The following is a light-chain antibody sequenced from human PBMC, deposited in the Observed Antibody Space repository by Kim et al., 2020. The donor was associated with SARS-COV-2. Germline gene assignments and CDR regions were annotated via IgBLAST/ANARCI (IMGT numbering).Light chain of an antibody. J-gene: IGLJ3*02. CDR3: SSGTSSSTNWV. CDR2: DVI. V-gene: IGLV2-14*03. Sequence: QSALTQPASVSGSPGQSITISCTVTSSDVGGYVSWYQQHPGKAHKLMMYDVINRPSGVSNRFSGSKSGNTASLTISGLQAEDEADYYCSSGTSSSTNWVFGGGTQLTVL. CDR1: SSDVGGY.